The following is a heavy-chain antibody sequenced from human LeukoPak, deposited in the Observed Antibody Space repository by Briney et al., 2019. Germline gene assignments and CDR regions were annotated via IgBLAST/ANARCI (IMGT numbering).Heavy chain of an antibody. Sequence: PSDTLSLTCTVSGRSISSYYWSWIRHPAGEGLECIGRIYTSGSTNYNPSLKSRVTMSVDTSKNQFSLKLSSVTAADTAVYYCARVYYYDSSGYSFDYWGQGTLVTVSS. CDR2: IYTSGST. D-gene: IGHD3-22*01. CDR1: GRSISSYY. J-gene: IGHJ4*02. V-gene: IGHV4-4*07. CDR3: ARVYYYDSSGYSFDY.